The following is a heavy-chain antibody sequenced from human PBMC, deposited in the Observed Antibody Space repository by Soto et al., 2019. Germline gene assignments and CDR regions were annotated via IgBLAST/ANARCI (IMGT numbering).Heavy chain of an antibody. Sequence: ASVKVSCKACGYTFTSYAMHWVRQAPGQRLEWMGWINAGNGNTKYSQKFQGRVTITRDTSASTAYMELSSLRSEDTAVYYCARDLSYYGSGSYWFDPWGQGTLVTVSS. CDR1: GYTFTSYA. CDR3: ARDLSYYGSGSYWFDP. CDR2: INAGNGNT. J-gene: IGHJ5*02. D-gene: IGHD3-10*01. V-gene: IGHV1-3*01.